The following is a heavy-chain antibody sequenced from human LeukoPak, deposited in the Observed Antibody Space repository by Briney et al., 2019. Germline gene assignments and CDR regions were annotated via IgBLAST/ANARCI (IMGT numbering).Heavy chain of an antibody. CDR3: ARDASGSYGLKANDY. Sequence: GGSLRLSCAASGFTFSTSWMHWVRQAPGKGLVWVSRINSDGSSTSYADSVKGRFTISRDNAKNTLYLQMNSLRAEDTAVYYCARDASGSYGLKANDYWGQGTLVTVSS. CDR1: GFTFSTSW. V-gene: IGHV3-74*01. CDR2: INSDGSST. D-gene: IGHD3-10*01. J-gene: IGHJ4*02.